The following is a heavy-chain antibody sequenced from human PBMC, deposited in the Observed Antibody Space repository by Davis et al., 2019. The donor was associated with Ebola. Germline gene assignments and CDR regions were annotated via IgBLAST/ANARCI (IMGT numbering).Heavy chain of an antibody. D-gene: IGHD6-13*01. Sequence: GESLKISCAASGFTFRSYDMHWVRQATGKGLEWVSAIGAAGDTYYPVSVNGRFTISRENAKNSLYLQMNSLRAEDTAVYYCARAGFGSTWFDCWGQGILVTVSS. CDR3: ARAGFGSTWFDC. CDR2: IGAAGDT. CDR1: GFTFRSYD. J-gene: IGHJ5*01. V-gene: IGHV3-13*01.